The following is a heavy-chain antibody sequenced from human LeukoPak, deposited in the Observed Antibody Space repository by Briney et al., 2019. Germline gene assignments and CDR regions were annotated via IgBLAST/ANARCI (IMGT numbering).Heavy chain of an antibody. Sequence: GESLKISCKVSGYSFATYWIGWVRQMPGKGLEWMGIIYPHDSDIRYSPPFQGQVTISADKSISTAYLQWSSLKASDTAMYYCARMIGLGEVSPYFDYWGQGTLVTVSS. D-gene: IGHD3-16*02. V-gene: IGHV5-51*01. CDR2: IYPHDSDI. CDR3: ARMIGLGEVSPYFDY. J-gene: IGHJ4*02. CDR1: GYSFATYW.